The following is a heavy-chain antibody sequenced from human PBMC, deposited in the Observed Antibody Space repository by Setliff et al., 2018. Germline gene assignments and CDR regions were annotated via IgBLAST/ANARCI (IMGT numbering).Heavy chain of an antibody. J-gene: IGHJ4*02. CDR1: VVSFKSHY. CDR2: IFYNGAT. D-gene: IGHD6-19*01. V-gene: IGHV4-59*11. Sequence: SETLSLTCSVSVVSFKSHYWSWIRQSPGKGLEWIGYIFYNGATDYNPSFKSRVTMSVDASQNQFSLKLSSVTAADTAVYYCARVRPLGSGWYSGGAKRHYFDYWGQGTLVTVSS. CDR3: ARVRPLGSGWYSGGAKRHYFDY.